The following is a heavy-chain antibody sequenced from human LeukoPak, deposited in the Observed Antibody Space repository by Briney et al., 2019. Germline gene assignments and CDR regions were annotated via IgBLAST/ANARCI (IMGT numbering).Heavy chain of an antibody. J-gene: IGHJ5*02. Sequence: GASVKVSCKASGGTFSSYAISWVRQAPGQGLEWMGGIIPIFGTANYAQKFQGRVTITADESTSTAYMELSSLRSEDTAVYYCARDRQWLGRTNWFDPWGQGTLVTVSS. V-gene: IGHV1-69*13. CDR3: ARDRQWLGRTNWFDP. CDR2: IIPIFGTA. CDR1: GGTFSSYA. D-gene: IGHD6-19*01.